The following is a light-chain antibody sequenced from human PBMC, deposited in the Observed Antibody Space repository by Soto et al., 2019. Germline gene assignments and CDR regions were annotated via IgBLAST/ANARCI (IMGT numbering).Light chain of an antibody. Sequence: QSVLAQPASVSGSPGQSITISCTGTSSDIGAYTLVSWYQQHPGKAPKIIIYDVTQRPSGISNRFSGSKSGNTASLTISGLQAEDEADYYCCSYAGSPFVFGTGTKATVL. V-gene: IGLV2-23*02. J-gene: IGLJ1*01. CDR1: SSDIGAYTL. CDR3: CSYAGSPFV. CDR2: DVT.